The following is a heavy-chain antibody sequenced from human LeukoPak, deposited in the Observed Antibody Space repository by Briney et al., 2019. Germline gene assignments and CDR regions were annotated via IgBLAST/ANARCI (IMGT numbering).Heavy chain of an antibody. D-gene: IGHD3-10*01. CDR3: ARAGSRILWFGEPTSDY. Sequence: ASVKVSCKASGYTFTSYGISWVRQAPGQGLEWMGWISAYNGNTNYAQKLQGRVTMTTDTSTSTAYMELRSLRSDDTALYYCARAGSRILWFGEPTSDYWGQGTLVTVSS. J-gene: IGHJ4*02. CDR1: GYTFTSYG. V-gene: IGHV1-18*01. CDR2: ISAYNGNT.